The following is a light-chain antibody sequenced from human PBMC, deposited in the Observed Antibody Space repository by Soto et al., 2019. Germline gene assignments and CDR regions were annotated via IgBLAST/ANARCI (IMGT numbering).Light chain of an antibody. J-gene: IGKJ1*01. CDR2: DAS. Sequence: DIQMTQSPSTLSASLGDRITITCRASQSISTWLAWYQQKPGEAPTLLIFDASTIATGVPSRFSGSGSGTEFTLTISRLQPDDFAVYYCQQYDSYSHTFGQGTKVEV. CDR3: QQYDSYSHT. CDR1: QSISTW. V-gene: IGKV1-5*03.